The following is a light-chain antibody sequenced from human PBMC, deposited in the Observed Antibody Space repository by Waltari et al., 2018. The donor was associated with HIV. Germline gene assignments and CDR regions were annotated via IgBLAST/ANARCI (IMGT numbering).Light chain of an antibody. V-gene: IGLV3-21*02. CDR2: DDS. CDR3: QVWDSTSDHCV. Sequence: SYVLTQQPSVSVAPGQTARIPCGGANIGMKSAHWYLQKPGQAPVLVVHDDSDRPSGIPERFSGSNSGNTATLTISTVEAGDEADYYCQVWDSTSDHCVFGGGTKLTVL. J-gene: IGLJ2*01. CDR1: NIGMKS.